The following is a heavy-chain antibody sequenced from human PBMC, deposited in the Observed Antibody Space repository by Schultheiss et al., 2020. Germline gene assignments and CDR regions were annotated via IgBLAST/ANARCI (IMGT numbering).Heavy chain of an antibody. V-gene: IGHV4-61*02. J-gene: IGHJ4*02. Sequence: SQTLSLTCTVSGGSISGGSYYWSWIRQPAGKGLEWIGSIYYSWSTNYNPSLKSRVTMSVDTSKNQFSLKLSSVTAADTAVYYCAKDLSYRASSGFCGWDNWGQGTLVAVSS. CDR3: AKDLSYRASSGFCGWDN. CDR1: GGSISGGSYY. D-gene: IGHD3-22*01. CDR2: IYYSWST.